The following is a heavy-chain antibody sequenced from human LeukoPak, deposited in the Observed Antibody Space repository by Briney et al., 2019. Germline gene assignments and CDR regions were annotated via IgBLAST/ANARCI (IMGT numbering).Heavy chain of an antibody. CDR3: AREPGDYYYYGMDV. D-gene: IGHD4-17*01. CDR2: ISNSGSTI. J-gene: IGHJ6*02. Sequence: PGGSLRLSCAASGFTVSSNYMSWIRQAPGKGLEWVSYISNSGSTIYYADSVKGRFTISRDNAKNSLYLQMNSLRAEDTAVYYCAREPGDYYYYGMDVWGQGTTVTVSS. V-gene: IGHV3-11*01. CDR1: GFTVSSNY.